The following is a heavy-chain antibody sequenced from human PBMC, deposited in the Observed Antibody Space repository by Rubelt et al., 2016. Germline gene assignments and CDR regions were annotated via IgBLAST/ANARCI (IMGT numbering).Heavy chain of an antibody. CDR2: ISSSGSTI. CDR3: ARSDIVATITDY. D-gene: IGHD5-12*01. J-gene: IGHJ4*02. V-gene: IGHV3-48*03. CDR1: GFTFSSYE. Sequence: EVQLVESGGGLVQPGGSLRLSCAASGFTFSSYEMNWVRQAPGKGLEWVSYISSSGSTIYYADSVKGRFTISRDNGKNSLYLQMNSLRAEDTAVYYCARSDIVATITDYWGQGTLVTVSS.